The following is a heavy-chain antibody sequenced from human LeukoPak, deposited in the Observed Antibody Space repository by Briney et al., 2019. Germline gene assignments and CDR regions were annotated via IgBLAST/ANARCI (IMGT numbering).Heavy chain of an antibody. J-gene: IGHJ4*02. CDR3: ARDGYGDLPAY. D-gene: IGHD4-17*01. CDR2: IIPIFGTA. V-gene: IGHV1-69*06. Sequence: ASVTVSFTASGGTFSICAISWVRQAPGQGLEWMGGIIPIFGTANYAQKFQGRVTITADKSTSTAYMELSSLRSEDTAVYYCARDGYGDLPAYWGQGTLVTVSS. CDR1: GGTFSICA.